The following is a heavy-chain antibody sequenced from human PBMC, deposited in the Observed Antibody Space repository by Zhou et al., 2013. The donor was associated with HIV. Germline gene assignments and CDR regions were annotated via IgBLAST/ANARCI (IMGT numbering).Heavy chain of an antibody. CDR1: GVTFIRYA. J-gene: IGHJ5*02. Sequence: QVQLVQSGAEVKKPGSSVKVSCRYSGVTFIRYAISWMRQAPGQGLEWMGRIIPILGIANYAQKFQGTVTITADKSTNTVYMELSSLRSEDTAVYYCARPNCSSSSCPGGFDPWGQGTLVTVSS. CDR3: ARPNCSSSSCPGGFDP. D-gene: IGHD2-2*01. CDR2: IIPILGIA. V-gene: IGHV1-69*04.